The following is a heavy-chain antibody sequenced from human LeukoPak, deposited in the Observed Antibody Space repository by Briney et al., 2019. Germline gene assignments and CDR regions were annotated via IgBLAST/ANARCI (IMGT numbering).Heavy chain of an antibody. CDR3: ARDTRVGYYYYGMDV. CDR1: GGSISSSSYY. Sequence: PSETLSLTRTVSGGSISSSSYYWGWIRQPPGKGLEWIGYIYYSGSTNYNPSLKSRVTISVDTSKNQFSLKLSSVTAADTAVYYCARDTRVGYYYYGMDVWGQGTTVTVSS. D-gene: IGHD3-10*01. V-gene: IGHV4-61*01. CDR2: IYYSGST. J-gene: IGHJ6*02.